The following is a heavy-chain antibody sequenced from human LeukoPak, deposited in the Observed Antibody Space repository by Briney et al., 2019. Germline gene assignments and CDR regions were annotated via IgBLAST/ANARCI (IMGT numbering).Heavy chain of an antibody. CDR2: VSYDGSNK. J-gene: IGHJ4*02. D-gene: IGHD4-17*01. V-gene: IGHV3-30-3*01. CDR3: ARAGRADGGYHYFDY. CDR1: GVIFNNFA. Sequence: GRPLRLSCSPSGVIFNNFAFHWVRQAPGKGLEWVAAVSYDGSNKYYADSVRGRLTISRDNSKNTLYLQMNSLRAEDTAVYYCARAGRADGGYHYFDYWGQGTLVTVSS.